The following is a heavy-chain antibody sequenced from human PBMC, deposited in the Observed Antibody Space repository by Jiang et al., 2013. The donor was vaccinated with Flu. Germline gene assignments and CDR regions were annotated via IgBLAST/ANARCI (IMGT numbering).Heavy chain of an antibody. CDR2: MNPNSGNT. CDR3: ARLGRYCTNGVCYLYYFDY. D-gene: IGHD2-8*01. CDR1: GHTFTSYD. V-gene: IGHV1-8*01. Sequence: GAEVKKPGASVKVSCKASGHTFTSYDINWVRQATGQGLEWMGWMNPNSGNTGYAQKFQGRVTMTRNTSISTAYMELSSLRSEDTAVYYCARLGRYCTNGVCYLYYFDYWGQGTLVTVSS. J-gene: IGHJ4*02.